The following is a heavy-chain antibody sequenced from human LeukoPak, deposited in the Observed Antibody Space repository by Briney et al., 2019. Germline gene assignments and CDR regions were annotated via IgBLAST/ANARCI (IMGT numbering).Heavy chain of an antibody. CDR2: TFYRSKWYN. Sequence: SQTLSLTCAISGDSVSSNSAAWNWIRQSPSRGLEWLGRTFYRSKWYNDYPLSVKSRITINADTSKNQFSLQLNSVTPEGTAVYYCAREEWELLSQWGQGTLVTVSS. J-gene: IGHJ4*02. D-gene: IGHD1-26*01. CDR1: GDSVSSNSAA. CDR3: AREEWELLSQ. V-gene: IGHV6-1*01.